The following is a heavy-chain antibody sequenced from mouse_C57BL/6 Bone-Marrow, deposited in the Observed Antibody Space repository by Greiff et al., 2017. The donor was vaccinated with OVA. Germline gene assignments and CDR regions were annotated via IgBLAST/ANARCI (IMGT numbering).Heavy chain of an antibody. CDR3: ATITTVVGPYV. D-gene: IGHD1-1*01. V-gene: IGHV1-52*01. CDR2: IDPSDSET. CDR1: GYTFTSYW. J-gene: IGHJ1*03. Sequence: QVQLKQPGAELVRPGSSVKLSCKASGYTFTSYWMHWVKQRPIQGLEWIGNIDPSDSETHYNQKFKDKATLTVDKSSSTAYMQLSSLTSEDSAVYYCATITTVVGPYVWGTGTTVTVSS.